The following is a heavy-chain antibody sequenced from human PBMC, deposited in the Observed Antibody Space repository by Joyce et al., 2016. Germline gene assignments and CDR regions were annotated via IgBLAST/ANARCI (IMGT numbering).Heavy chain of an antibody. Sequence: EVQLVESGGGLVQPGGSLRLSCAASEFMFSTYWMHWVRQAPGKGLVWVSRIESEGKRTNYADAVKCRFTISRDNAKNTLYLQMNSLRAEDTGVYYCSRGRGLDSWGQGTLVIVSS. CDR3: SRGRGLDS. J-gene: IGHJ4*02. V-gene: IGHV3-74*01. CDR2: IESEGKRT. D-gene: IGHD2-15*01. CDR1: EFMFSTYW.